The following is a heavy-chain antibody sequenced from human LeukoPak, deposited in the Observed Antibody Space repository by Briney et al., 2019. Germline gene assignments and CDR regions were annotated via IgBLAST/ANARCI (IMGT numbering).Heavy chain of an antibody. Sequence: GGSLRHSCAASGFTFSSYWMSWVRQAPGKGLEWVANIKQDGSEKYYVDSVKGRFTISRDNAKNSLYLQMNSLRAEDTAVYYCARGGYYYASAFRDGMDVWGQGTTVTVSS. D-gene: IGHD3-10*01. CDR1: GFTFSSYW. CDR2: IKQDGSEK. J-gene: IGHJ6*02. V-gene: IGHV3-7*01. CDR3: ARGGYYYASAFRDGMDV.